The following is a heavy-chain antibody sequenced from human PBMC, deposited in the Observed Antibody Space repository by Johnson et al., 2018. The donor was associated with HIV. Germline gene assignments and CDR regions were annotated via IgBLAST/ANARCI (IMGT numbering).Heavy chain of an antibody. CDR3: ARGRVAAGGMRGGGLDI. CDR1: GFNFSTYG. CDR2: IWYDGSNK. D-gene: IGHD6-13*01. J-gene: IGHJ3*02. Sequence: QVQLVESGGGVVQPGRSLRLSCAASGFNFSTYGMHWVRRAPGKGLEWVAVIWYDGSNKYYGDSVKGRFHISRDYSMNTLSLQMNSLRAEDTAVYYCARGRVAAGGMRGGGLDIWGQGTMVTVSS. V-gene: IGHV3-33*01.